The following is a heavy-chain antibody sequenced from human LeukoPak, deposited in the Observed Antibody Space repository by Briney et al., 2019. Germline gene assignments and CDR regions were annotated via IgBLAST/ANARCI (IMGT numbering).Heavy chain of an antibody. CDR3: ARKASHFSYGLRAIDY. V-gene: IGHV4-34*01. J-gene: IGHJ4*02. CDR2: INHSGTT. CDR1: GGSFSDHY. D-gene: IGHD5-18*01. Sequence: SETLSLTCAVYGGSFSDHYWNWIRQPPGKGLEWIREINHSGTTNYNASFKSRVTISVDTSKNHFSLKLNSMTAADTAVYYCARKASHFSYGLRAIDYWGQGNLVTVSS.